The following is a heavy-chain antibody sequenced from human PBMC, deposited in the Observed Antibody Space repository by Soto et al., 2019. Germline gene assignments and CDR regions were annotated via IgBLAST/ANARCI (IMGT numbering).Heavy chain of an antibody. V-gene: IGHV4-31*03. CDR3: ARGAVYYYDSSGLDY. Sequence: QVQLQESGPGLVKPSQTLFLTCTVSGGSISSGGYYWSWIRQHPGKGLEWIGYIYYSGSTYYNPSLTSRVTISVDTSKNQFSLKLSSVTAADTAVYYCARGAVYYYDSSGLDYWGQGTLVTVSS. J-gene: IGHJ4*02. CDR1: GGSISSGGYY. CDR2: IYYSGST. D-gene: IGHD3-22*01.